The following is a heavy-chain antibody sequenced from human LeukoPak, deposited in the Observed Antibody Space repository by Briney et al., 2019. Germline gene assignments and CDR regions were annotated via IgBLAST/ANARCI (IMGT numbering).Heavy chain of an antibody. CDR3: ARNDYGGHDAFDI. V-gene: IGHV1-8*01. CDR2: MNPNSGNT. D-gene: IGHD4-17*01. J-gene: IGHJ3*02. Sequence: GASVKVSCKASGYTFTSYDINWARQATGQGLEWMGWMNPNSGNTGFAQKFQGRVTMTRTTSISTAYMELSSLRSEDTAVYYCARNDYGGHDAFDIWGQGTMVTVSS. CDR1: GYTFTSYD.